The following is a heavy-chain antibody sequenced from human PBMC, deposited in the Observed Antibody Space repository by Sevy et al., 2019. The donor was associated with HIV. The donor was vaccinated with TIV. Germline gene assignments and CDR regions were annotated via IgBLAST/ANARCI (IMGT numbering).Heavy chain of an antibody. CDR2: INPNSGGT. J-gene: IGHJ3*02. Sequence: ASVKVSCKASGHTLSGYYIHWVRQAPGQGLEWMGRINPNSGGTRYAQDFQGRVTMTRDTSIDTAFMEMSRLRSDDTAVYYCARDYYGSGREGFDIWGQGTMVTVSS. CDR1: GHTLSGYY. D-gene: IGHD3-10*01. V-gene: IGHV1-2*06. CDR3: ARDYYGSGREGFDI.